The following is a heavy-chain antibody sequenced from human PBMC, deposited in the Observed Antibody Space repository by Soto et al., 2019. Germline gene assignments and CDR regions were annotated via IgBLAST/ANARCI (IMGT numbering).Heavy chain of an antibody. CDR3: ARDVGHYYDGSGYKIYFDY. Sequence: QVQLVQSGAEVKKPGASVKVSCKVAGYTFTNYGISWVRQTPGQGLEWMGWVSAYDGSTNYAQKLQGRVTMTTDTSTSTAYMELRSLRSDDTAVYYCARDVGHYYDGSGYKIYFDYWGQGTLVTLSS. V-gene: IGHV1-18*01. D-gene: IGHD3-22*01. J-gene: IGHJ4*02. CDR2: VSAYDGST. CDR1: GYTFTNYG.